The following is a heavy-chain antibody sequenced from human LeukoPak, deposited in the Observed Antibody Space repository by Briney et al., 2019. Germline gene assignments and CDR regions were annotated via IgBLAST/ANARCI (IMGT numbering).Heavy chain of an antibody. CDR2: INPNSGGT. CDR1: GFTFTDYY. V-gene: IGHV1-2*02. CDR3: ARYPELELLGLVRHYYYGMDV. Sequence: GASVKVSCKASGFTFTDYYMHWVRQAPGQGLEWMGWINPNSGGTNYEQKFQGRVTLTRDTSISTAYLELSRLRSDDTAVYYCARYPELELLGLVRHYYYGMDVWGQGTTVTVSS. D-gene: IGHD1-7*01. J-gene: IGHJ6*02.